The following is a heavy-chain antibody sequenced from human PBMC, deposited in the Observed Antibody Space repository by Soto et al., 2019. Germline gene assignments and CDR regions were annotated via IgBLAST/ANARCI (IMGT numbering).Heavy chain of an antibody. CDR3: ARLLYGLGSWFDP. Sequence: SETLSLTCTFSGCSISSYYWSLIRQPPGKGLEWIGYIYYSGSTNYNPSLKSRVTISVDTSKNQFSLKLSSVTAADTAVYYCARLLYGLGSWFDPWGQGTLVTVSS. D-gene: IGHD3-10*01. V-gene: IGHV4-59*08. J-gene: IGHJ5*02. CDR2: IYYSGST. CDR1: GCSISSYY.